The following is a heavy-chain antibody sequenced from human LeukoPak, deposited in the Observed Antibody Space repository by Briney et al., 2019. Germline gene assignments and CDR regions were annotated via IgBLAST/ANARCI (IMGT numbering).Heavy chain of an antibody. J-gene: IGHJ4*02. V-gene: IGHV3-66*02. CDR2: IYSGGVT. D-gene: IGHD6-19*01. CDR1: GFTVTSNY. Sequence: PGGSLRLSCAASGFTVTSNYMSWVRQAPGKGLEGVSVIYSGGVTYYADSVEGRFTISRDNRKNTLFLQMNSLRAEDTAVYYCAREFSGSDGFFDCWGQGTLVTVSS. CDR3: AREFSGSDGFFDC.